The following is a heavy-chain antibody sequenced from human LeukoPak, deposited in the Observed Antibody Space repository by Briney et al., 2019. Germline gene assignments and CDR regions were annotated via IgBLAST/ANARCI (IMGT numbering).Heavy chain of an antibody. Sequence: GGSLRLSCAASGFTFSSYSMNWVRQALGKGLEWVSSISSSSSYIYYADSVKGRFTISRDNAKNSLYLQMNSLRAEDTAVYYCARVSPGNYANYFDYWGQGTLVTVSS. CDR1: GFTFSSYS. V-gene: IGHV3-21*01. D-gene: IGHD1-7*01. CDR2: ISSSSSYI. J-gene: IGHJ4*02. CDR3: ARVSPGNYANYFDY.